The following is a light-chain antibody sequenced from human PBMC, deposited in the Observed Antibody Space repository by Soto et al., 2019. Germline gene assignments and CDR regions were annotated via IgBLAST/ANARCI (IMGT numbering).Light chain of an antibody. CDR1: QNISSY. CDR3: QQRSNWPRT. Sequence: IVLTQSPVTLSLSPGERATLSCRASQNISSYLIWYQQKPGQAPRLLMYDVSNRATGIPARFSGSGSGTDFTLTISSLEPEDLAAYYCQQRSNWPRTFGQGTKVDIK. CDR2: DVS. V-gene: IGKV3-11*01. J-gene: IGKJ1*01.